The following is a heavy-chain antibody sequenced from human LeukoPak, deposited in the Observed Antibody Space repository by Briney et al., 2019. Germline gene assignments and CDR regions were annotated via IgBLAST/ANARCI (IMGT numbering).Heavy chain of an antibody. V-gene: IGHV3-48*01. D-gene: IGHD3-16*01. CDR1: GFTFSNYS. CDR2: ISRYSNTI. Sequence: QPGGSLRLSCAASGFTFSNYSMNWVRQAPGRGLEWISYISRYSNTIYYAASVKGRFTISRDNAKNSLYLQMNSLRAEDTAVYYCAKGFLPWGTTGYYYMDVWGKGTTVTVSS. J-gene: IGHJ6*03. CDR3: AKGFLPWGTTGYYYMDV.